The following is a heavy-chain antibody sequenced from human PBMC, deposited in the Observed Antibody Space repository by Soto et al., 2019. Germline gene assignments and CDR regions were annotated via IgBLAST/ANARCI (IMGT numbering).Heavy chain of an antibody. Sequence: PGESLKISCKGSGYSFTSYWISWVRQMPGKGLEWMGRIDPSDSYTNYSPSFQGHVTISADKSISTAYLQWSSLKASDTAMYYCATNAYGSGSYFVGYGMDVWGQWTSVTVSS. J-gene: IGHJ6*02. V-gene: IGHV5-10-1*01. CDR1: GYSFTSYW. CDR2: IDPSDSYT. CDR3: ATNAYGSGSYFVGYGMDV. D-gene: IGHD3-10*01.